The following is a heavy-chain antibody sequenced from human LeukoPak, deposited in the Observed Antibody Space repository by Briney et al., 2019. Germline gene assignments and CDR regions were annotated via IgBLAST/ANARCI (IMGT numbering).Heavy chain of an antibody. V-gene: IGHV4-34*01. Sequence: SETLSLTCTVSGGSISSYYWSWIRQPPGKGLEWIGEINHTGGTNYNPSLKSRVTISVDTSKNQCSLKVSSVTAADTAMYYCATTRWTSERGGFDYGGQGTLVTVSS. D-gene: IGHD1-1*01. CDR2: INHTGGT. J-gene: IGHJ4*02. CDR3: ATTRWTSERGGFDY. CDR1: GGSISSYY.